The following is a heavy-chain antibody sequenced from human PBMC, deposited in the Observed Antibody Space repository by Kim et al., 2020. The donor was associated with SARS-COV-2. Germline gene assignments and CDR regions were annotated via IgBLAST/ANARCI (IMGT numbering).Heavy chain of an antibody. D-gene: IGHD5-18*01. J-gene: IGHJ2*01. V-gene: IGHV3-30*07. CDR3: AKGYSFSYWYFDL. Sequence: YSDSVNGRFTVSKDNSKNTLYLQMNSLRAEDTALYYCAKGYSFSYWYFDLWGRGTLVTVSS.